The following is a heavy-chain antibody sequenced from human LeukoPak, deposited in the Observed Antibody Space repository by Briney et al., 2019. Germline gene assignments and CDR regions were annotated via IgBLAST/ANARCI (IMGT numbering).Heavy chain of an antibody. CDR2: INHSGST. J-gene: IGHJ4*02. CDR3: HFKYCSSSTCFYYFDY. Sequence: SETLSLTCAVYGGSFSGYYWSWIRQPPGKGLEWIGEINHSGSTYYNPSLRSRVTISVDTSKNQFSLKLSSVTATDTAVYYCHFKYCSSSTCFYYFDYWGQGTLVTVSS. CDR1: GGSFSGYY. V-gene: IGHV4-34*01. D-gene: IGHD2-2*01.